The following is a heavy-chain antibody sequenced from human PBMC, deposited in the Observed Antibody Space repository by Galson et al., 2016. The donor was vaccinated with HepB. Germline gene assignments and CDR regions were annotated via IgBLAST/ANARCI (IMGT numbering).Heavy chain of an antibody. Sequence: SVKVSCKASGGTFSTYALSWVRQAPGQGLEWMGGIIPTFGTANYAQKFQGRVTITADESTTTAYMELSSLRSEDTAVYYCARKGYESSGYYYYYYIMDVWGQGTTVTVSS. CDR3: ARKGYESSGYYYYYYIMDV. J-gene: IGHJ6*02. V-gene: IGHV1-69*13. CDR2: IIPTFGTA. CDR1: GGTFSTYA. D-gene: IGHD3-22*01.